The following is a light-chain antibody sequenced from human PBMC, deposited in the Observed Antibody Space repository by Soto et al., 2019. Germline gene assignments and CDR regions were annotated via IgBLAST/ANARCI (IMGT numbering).Light chain of an antibody. J-gene: IGKJ2*01. CDR1: QTISSF. Sequence: EIVLTQSPATLSLSPGERATLSCRASQTISSFLAWYQQKPGQAPMLLIYDTSNRATGVPARFSGSRSGTDFTLTISSLEPEDFAVYYCQQRTNRPLFGQGTKLEIK. V-gene: IGKV3-11*01. CDR3: QQRTNRPL. CDR2: DTS.